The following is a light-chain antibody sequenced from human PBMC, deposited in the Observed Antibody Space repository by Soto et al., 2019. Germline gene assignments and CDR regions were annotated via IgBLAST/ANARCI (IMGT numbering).Light chain of an antibody. V-gene: IGKV1-39*01. J-gene: IGKJ1*01. Sequence: DIQMTQSPSTLSASVGDGVTITCRASQSISTYLNWYQQKLGKAPTLLIYAASSLQSGVPSRFRGGGSGTDFTLTISSLQPEDFATYFCQQCYGSPRTFGQGTKV. CDR3: QQCYGSPRT. CDR2: AAS. CDR1: QSISTY.